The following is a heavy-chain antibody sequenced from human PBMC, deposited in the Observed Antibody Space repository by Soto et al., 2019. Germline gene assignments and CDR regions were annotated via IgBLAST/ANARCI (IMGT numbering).Heavy chain of an antibody. CDR3: AKDWTRGSGGYSAYFCX. J-gene: IGHJ4*01. CDR2: IRFSGTST. Sequence: PGGSLRLSCAGSGFTFSAYGMSWVRQAPGKGLEWVSCIRFSGTSTYYADSVKVRFTISIDNSKNTLYLQMKRLRAEHTALYYCAKDWTRGSGGYSAYFCXLGHGTMVTVSX. V-gene: IGHV3-23*01. D-gene: IGHD3-10*01. CDR1: GFTFSAYG.